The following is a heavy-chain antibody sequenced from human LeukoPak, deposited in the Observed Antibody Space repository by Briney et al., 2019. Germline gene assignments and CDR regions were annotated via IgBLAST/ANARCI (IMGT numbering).Heavy chain of an antibody. Sequence: ASVKVSCKASGYTFTGYYIHWVRQAPGQGLEWMGLINQNSGATNYAQKFQGRITMTRDTSISTAYMELSSLTSDDTAVYYCARDLEGYRYGSGNYPQWGQGTLVTVSS. J-gene: IGHJ4*02. CDR1: GYTFTGYY. D-gene: IGHD3-10*01. CDR3: ARDLEGYRYGSGNYPQ. CDR2: INQNSGAT. V-gene: IGHV1-2*02.